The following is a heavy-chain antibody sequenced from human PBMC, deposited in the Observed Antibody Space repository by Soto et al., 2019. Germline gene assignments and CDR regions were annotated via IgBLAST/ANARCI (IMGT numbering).Heavy chain of an antibody. CDR1: GGTFSSYA. V-gene: IGHV1-69*12. D-gene: IGHD3-10*01. Sequence: QVQLVQSGAEVKKPGPSVKVSCKASGGTFSSYAISWVRQAPGQGLEWMGGIIPIFGTANYAQKFQGRVTITADESTSTAYMELSSLRSEDTAVYYCARINQYYYGSGSYGWFDPWGQGTLVTVSS. J-gene: IGHJ5*02. CDR3: ARINQYYYGSGSYGWFDP. CDR2: IIPIFGTA.